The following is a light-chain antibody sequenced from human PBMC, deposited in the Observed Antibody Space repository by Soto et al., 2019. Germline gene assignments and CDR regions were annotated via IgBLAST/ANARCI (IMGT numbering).Light chain of an antibody. Sequence: DIQMTQSPSTLSASVGDRVTIACRASQSIGSLLAWYQQRPGKAPRLLIYDASSVESGVPSRFSGSGSGTDFTLAISGLQPDDFATYYCQQYQSSSPSTFGRGTKLDMK. V-gene: IGKV1-5*01. CDR1: QSIGSL. CDR3: QQYQSSSPST. J-gene: IGKJ2*01. CDR2: DAS.